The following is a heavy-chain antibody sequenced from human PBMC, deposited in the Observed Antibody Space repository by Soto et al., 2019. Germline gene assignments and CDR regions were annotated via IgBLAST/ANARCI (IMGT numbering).Heavy chain of an antibody. V-gene: IGHV4-59*08. CDR1: GGSISSDY. Sequence: SETLSLTCTVSGGSISSDYWSWIRQPPGKGLEWIGYIYYSGSTNYNPSLKSRVTISVDTSKNQFSLKLSSGTAADTAGYYCARHGDYDILTGYPPIFDYWGKGTLVTLSS. CDR2: IYYSGST. D-gene: IGHD3-9*01. CDR3: ARHGDYDILTGYPPIFDY. J-gene: IGHJ4*02.